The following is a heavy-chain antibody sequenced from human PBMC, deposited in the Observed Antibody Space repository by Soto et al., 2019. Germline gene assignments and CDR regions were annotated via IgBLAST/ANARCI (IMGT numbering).Heavy chain of an antibody. Sequence: QVQLLESGPGLVRPSETLSLTCTVSGDSITTYYWSWIRQSPGKGLEWIGSIYYSGSTNYHPSLKSRVTISIDTSKNQFYLKLSPVIATDTAVYYCAREYGYIFGYWGQGTLVTVSS. V-gene: IGHV4-59*01. CDR1: GDSITTYY. D-gene: IGHD5-12*01. J-gene: IGHJ4*02. CDR2: IYYSGST. CDR3: AREYGYIFGY.